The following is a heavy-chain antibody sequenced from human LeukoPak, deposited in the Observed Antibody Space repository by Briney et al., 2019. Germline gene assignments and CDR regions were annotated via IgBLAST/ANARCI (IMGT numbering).Heavy chain of an antibody. CDR3: ARRGSIYGDDAFDV. J-gene: IGHJ3*01. D-gene: IGHD5-18*01. Sequence: ASVKVSCKASGYTLINYGINWVRQAPGHGLEWMGWITPFNTHTDYAQKLQGRVTMTTDTTTSTAYMELRSLTSDDTAVYYCARRGSIYGDDAFDVWGQGTMVTVSS. CDR1: GYTLINYG. V-gene: IGHV1-18*01. CDR2: ITPFNTHT.